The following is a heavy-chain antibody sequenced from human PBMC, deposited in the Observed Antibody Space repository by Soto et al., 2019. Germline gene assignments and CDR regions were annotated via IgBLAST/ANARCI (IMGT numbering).Heavy chain of an antibody. J-gene: IGHJ6*02. D-gene: IGHD3-3*01. Sequence: SETLSLTCTVSGGSISSGDYYWSWIRQPPGKGLEWIGYIYYSGSTYYNPSLKSRVTMSVDTSKNQFSLKLSSVTAADTAVYYCAREWRGSRNYSGMDVWGQGTTVTVSS. CDR2: IYYSGST. V-gene: IGHV4-30-4*01. CDR3: AREWRGSRNYSGMDV. CDR1: GGSISSGDYY.